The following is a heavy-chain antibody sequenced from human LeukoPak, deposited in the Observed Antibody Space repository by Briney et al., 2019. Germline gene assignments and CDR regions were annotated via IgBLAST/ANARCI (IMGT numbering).Heavy chain of an antibody. CDR2: INHSGGT. CDR3: ARVGPYYYYYYYMDV. V-gene: IGHV4-34*01. J-gene: IGHJ6*03. Sequence: SETLSLTCAVYGGSFSGYYWSWIRQPPGKGLEWIGEINHSGGTNYNPSLKSRVTISVDTSKNQFSLKLSSVTAADTAVYYCARVGPYYYYYYYMDVWGKGTTVTISS. CDR1: GGSFSGYY.